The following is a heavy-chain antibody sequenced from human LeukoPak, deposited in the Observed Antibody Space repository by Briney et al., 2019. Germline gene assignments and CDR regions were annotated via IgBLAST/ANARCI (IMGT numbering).Heavy chain of an antibody. V-gene: IGHV3-33*01. D-gene: IGHD3-22*01. CDR2: IWFDGSNK. Sequence: GRSLRLSCAASGYSLSNNGMHWVRQAPGKGLEWVAVIWFDGSNKYYADSVKGRFTISRDNSKNMLYLQMNSLRAEDTAVFYCARHTTNYRDSSGYWDNWGQGTLATVSS. CDR3: ARHTTNYRDSSGYWDN. J-gene: IGHJ4*02. CDR1: GYSLSNNG.